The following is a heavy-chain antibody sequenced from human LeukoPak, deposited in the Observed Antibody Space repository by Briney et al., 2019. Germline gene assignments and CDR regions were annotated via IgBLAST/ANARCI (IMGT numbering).Heavy chain of an antibody. V-gene: IGHV4-4*02. D-gene: IGHD5-18*01. J-gene: IGHJ6*03. Sequence: SGTLSLTCAVSGGSISSSNWWSWVRQPPGKGLEWIGEIYHSGSTNYNPSLKSRVTISVDKSKNQFSLKLSSVTAADTAVYYCARSRIQLFYYYYYMDVWGKGTTVTVSS. CDR3: ARSRIQLFYYYYYMDV. CDR1: GGSISSSNW. CDR2: IYHSGST.